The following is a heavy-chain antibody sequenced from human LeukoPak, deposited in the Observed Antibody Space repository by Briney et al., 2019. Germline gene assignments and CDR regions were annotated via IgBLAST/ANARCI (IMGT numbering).Heavy chain of an antibody. CDR1: GFTFSSYA. CDR2: ISGSGGST. J-gene: IGHJ3*02. V-gene: IGHV3-23*01. CDR3: ARDGAGIVGASEAFDI. Sequence: GGSLRLSCAASGFTFSSYAMSWVRQAPGKGLEWVSAISGSGGSTYYADSVKGRFTISRDNSKNTLYLQMNSLRAEDTAVYYCARDGAGIVGASEAFDIWGQGTMVTVSS. D-gene: IGHD1-26*01.